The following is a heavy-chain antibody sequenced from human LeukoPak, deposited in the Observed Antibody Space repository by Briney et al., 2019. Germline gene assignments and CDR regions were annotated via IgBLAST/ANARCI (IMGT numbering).Heavy chain of an antibody. V-gene: IGHV3-21*01. D-gene: IGHD3-22*01. CDR2: INSASNFI. J-gene: IGHJ4*02. CDR3: ARDSPYYFDSSGDYVSDY. Sequence: GGSLRLSCAASGFTFRTFTMNWVRQAPGRGLEWVSSINSASNFIYYADSVKGRFTISRDNAKNSLYLQMSSLKVEDTAVYYCARDSPYYFDSSGDYVSDYWGQGALVTVSS. CDR1: GFTFRTFT.